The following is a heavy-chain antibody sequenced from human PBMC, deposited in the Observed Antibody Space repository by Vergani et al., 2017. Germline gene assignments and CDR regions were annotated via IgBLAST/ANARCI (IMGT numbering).Heavy chain of an antibody. V-gene: IGHV5-10-1*01. J-gene: IGHJ5*02. CDR2: IDPSDSYT. Sequence: EVQLVQSGAEVKKPGESLKISCKGSGYSFTSYWIGWVRQMPGKGLEWMGRIDPSDSYTNYSPSFQGHVTISADKSISTAYLQWSSLKASDTPMYYCARLTGGIAAAEGFDPWGQGTLVTVSS. CDR1: GYSFTSYW. D-gene: IGHD6-13*01. CDR3: ARLTGGIAAAEGFDP.